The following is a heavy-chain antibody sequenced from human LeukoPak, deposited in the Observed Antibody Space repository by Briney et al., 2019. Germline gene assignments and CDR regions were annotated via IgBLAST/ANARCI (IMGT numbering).Heavy chain of an antibody. CDR3: ARDRDGFFDY. CDR1: GFTVSSNY. Sequence: GGSLRLSCAASGFTVSSNYMSWVRQAPGKGLEWVSVIYSDGITYYADSVKGRFIISRDNSKNTVFLQMNSLRAEDTAVYFCARDRDGFFDYWGQGTLVTVSS. J-gene: IGHJ4*02. CDR2: IYSDGIT. V-gene: IGHV3-53*01. D-gene: IGHD5-24*01.